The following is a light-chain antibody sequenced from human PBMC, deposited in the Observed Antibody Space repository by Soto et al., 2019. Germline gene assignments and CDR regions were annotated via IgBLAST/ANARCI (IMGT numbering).Light chain of an antibody. CDR2: RNN. V-gene: IGLV1-47*01. J-gene: IGLJ2*01. CDR1: SSNIGSNY. CDR3: AAWDDSLSGRGVV. Sequence: QTVVTQPPSASGTPGQMVTISCSGSSSNIGSNYVYWYQQLPGTAPKLLIYRNNQRPSGVPDRFSGSKSGTSASLAISGLRSEDEADYYCAAWDDSLSGRGVVFGGGTKLTVL.